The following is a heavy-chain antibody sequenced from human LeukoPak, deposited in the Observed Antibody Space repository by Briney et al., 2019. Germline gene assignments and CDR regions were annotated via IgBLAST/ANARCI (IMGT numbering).Heavy chain of an antibody. CDR1: GYTFTGYY. V-gene: IGHV1-2*02. CDR2: INPNSGGT. Sequence: ASVKVSCKASGYTFTGYYIHWVRQAPGQGLEWMGWINPNSGGTNYAQKFQGRVTMTRDTSISTAYMELSSLRSEDTAVYYCARGGGWYSSSWLDYWGQGTLVTVSS. J-gene: IGHJ4*02. CDR3: ARGGGWYSSSWLDY. D-gene: IGHD6-13*01.